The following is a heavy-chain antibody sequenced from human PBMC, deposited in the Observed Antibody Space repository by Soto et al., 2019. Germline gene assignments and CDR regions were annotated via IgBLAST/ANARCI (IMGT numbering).Heavy chain of an antibody. CDR1: GFTFDDYP. CDR3: AKDRDSGSYFDMPDSFDV. CDR2: ISWNSAKI. V-gene: IGHV3-9*01. J-gene: IGHJ3*01. Sequence: EVLLVESGGGLVQPGRSLMLSCAASGFTFDDYPMHWVRQAPGKGLEWVSTISWNSAKIAYADSVKGRFTVSRDNAKNSLYLQMTSLRVDDTALYYCAKDRDSGSYFDMPDSFDVWGQGTVVTVSS. D-gene: IGHD1-26*01.